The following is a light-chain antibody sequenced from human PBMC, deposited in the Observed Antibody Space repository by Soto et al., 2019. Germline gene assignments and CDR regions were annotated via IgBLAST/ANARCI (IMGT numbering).Light chain of an antibody. CDR1: SSNIGSTT. J-gene: IGLJ3*02. CDR2: NNN. V-gene: IGLV1-44*01. CDR3: AAWDDSLKGVV. Sequence: QSVLTQPPSASGTPGQRVTIACSGSSSNIGSTTVKWYQQLPGTAPKLLIYNNNQRPSGVPDRFSGSKSGTSACLAIRGLQSEDEDDYYCAAWDDSLKGVVFGGGTKLTVL.